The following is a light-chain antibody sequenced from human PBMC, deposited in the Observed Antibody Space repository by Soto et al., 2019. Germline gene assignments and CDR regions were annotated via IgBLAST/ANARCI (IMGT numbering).Light chain of an antibody. CDR1: QSVSSW. CDR2: KAS. J-gene: IGKJ1*01. V-gene: IGKV1-5*03. CDR3: QQYNTYSRT. Sequence: DIQMTQSPSTLSAYAGDRVTITCRASQSVSSWLAWFQQKPGKAPKLLIYKASSLESGVPSRFSGSGSGTEFTLTISSLQPDDFATYYCQQYNTYSRTFGQGTKVEIK.